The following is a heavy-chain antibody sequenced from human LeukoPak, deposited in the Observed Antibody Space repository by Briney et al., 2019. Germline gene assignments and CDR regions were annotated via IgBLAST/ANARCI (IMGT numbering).Heavy chain of an antibody. CDR1: GYTFTGYY. CDR3: ASEAGDSSGWHDLDY. CDR2: INPNSGGT. V-gene: IGHV1-2*06. J-gene: IGHJ4*02. D-gene: IGHD6-19*01. Sequence: ASVKVSCKASGYTFTGYYMHWVRQAPGQGLEWMGRINPNSGGTNYAQKFQGRVTMTRDTSISTAYMELSRLRSDDTAVYYCASEAGDSSGWHDLDYWGQGTLVTVSS.